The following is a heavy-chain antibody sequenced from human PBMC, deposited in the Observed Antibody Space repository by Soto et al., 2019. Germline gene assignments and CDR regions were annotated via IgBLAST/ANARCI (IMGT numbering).Heavy chain of an antibody. J-gene: IGHJ4*02. CDR2: ISYDGRET. Sequence: GGSLRLSCAASGFTFSAYAFHWVRQAPGKGLEWLSVISYDGRETHYADSVEGRFIISRDSSKKTAYLQMNSLRGDDTAVYFGATDPVAVTGSFIDSWGQGTLVTVSS. CDR3: ATDPVAVTGSFIDS. CDR1: GFTFSAYA. D-gene: IGHD2-21*02. V-gene: IGHV3-30-3*01.